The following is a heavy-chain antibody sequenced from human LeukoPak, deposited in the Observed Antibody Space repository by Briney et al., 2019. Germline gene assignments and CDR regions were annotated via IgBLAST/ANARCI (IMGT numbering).Heavy chain of an antibody. CDR2: INPNSGGT. CDR3: ASILRYFDWSFDY. V-gene: IGHV1-2*02. D-gene: IGHD3-9*01. CDR1: GYTFTGYY. Sequence: GASVKVSCKASGYTFTGYYMHWGRQAPGQGLEWMGWINPNSGGTNYAQKLRGRVTMHRDTSISTAYMELSRLRSDDTAVYYCASILRYFDWSFDYWGQGTLVTVSS. J-gene: IGHJ4*02.